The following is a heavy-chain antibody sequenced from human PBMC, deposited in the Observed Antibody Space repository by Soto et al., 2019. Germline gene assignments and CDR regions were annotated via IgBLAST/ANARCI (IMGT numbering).Heavy chain of an antibody. J-gene: IGHJ6*02. CDR3: ARGGTNWLLYYYGMDV. V-gene: IGHV1-2*04. Sequence: ASVKVSCKASGYTFTGCYMHWVRQAPGQGLEWMGWINPNSGGTNYAQKFQGWVTMTRDTSISTAYMELSRLRSDDTAVYYCARGGTNWLLYYYGMDVWGQGTTVTVSS. CDR2: INPNSGGT. CDR1: GYTFTGCY. D-gene: IGHD7-27*01.